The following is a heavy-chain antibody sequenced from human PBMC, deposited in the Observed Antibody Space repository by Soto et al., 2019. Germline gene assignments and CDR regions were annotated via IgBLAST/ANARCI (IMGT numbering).Heavy chain of an antibody. J-gene: IGHJ3*02. CDR3: ARDPVVGSSSWYGGHDAFDI. CDR2: ISSSSSYI. V-gene: IGHV3-21*01. D-gene: IGHD6-13*01. CDR1: GFTFSSYS. Sequence: GGSLRLSCAASGFTFSSYSMNWVRQAPGRGLEWVSSISSSSSYIYYADSVKGRFTISRDNAKNSLYLQMNSLRAEDTAVYYCARDPVVGSSSWYGGHDAFDIWGQGTMVTVSS.